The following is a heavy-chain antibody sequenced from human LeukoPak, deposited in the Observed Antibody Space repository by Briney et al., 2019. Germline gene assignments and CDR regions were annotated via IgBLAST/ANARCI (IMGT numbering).Heavy chain of an antibody. J-gene: IGHJ4*02. CDR3: ARDLLYGSGSVFDY. V-gene: IGHV1-69*01. D-gene: IGHD3-10*01. Sequence: SVKVSCKASGGTFGSYAISWVRQAPGQGLEWMGGIIPIFGTANYAQKFQGRVTITADESTSTAYMELSSLRSEDTAVYYCARDLLYGSGSVFDYWGQGTLVTVSS. CDR1: GGTFGSYA. CDR2: IIPIFGTA.